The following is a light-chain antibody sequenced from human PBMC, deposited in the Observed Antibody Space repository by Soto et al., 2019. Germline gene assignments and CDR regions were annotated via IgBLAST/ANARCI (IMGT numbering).Light chain of an antibody. Sequence: EIVLTQSPGTLSLSPGERATLSCRASPTVYSSYVDWYQQKPGQAPRLLIYGAASRATGIPDRFSGSASGTDLTLTISRLEPEDFAVYYCQQYGSSPPTLTFGGGTKVEIK. CDR2: GAA. V-gene: IGKV3-20*01. CDR1: PTVYSSY. CDR3: QQYGSSPPTLT. J-gene: IGKJ4*01.